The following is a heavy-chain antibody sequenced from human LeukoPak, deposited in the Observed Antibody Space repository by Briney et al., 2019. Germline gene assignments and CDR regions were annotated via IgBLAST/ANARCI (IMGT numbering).Heavy chain of an antibody. CDR1: GGSINSGDYY. D-gene: IGHD2-8*01. Sequence: SETLSLTCTVSGGSINSGDYYWSWIRQPPGKGLEWIGYIYYSGSTYYNPSLKSRVTMSVDTSKNQFSLKLSSVTAADTAVYYCARTTRPNCTNGVCQYYYYYYMDVWGKGTTVTVSS. J-gene: IGHJ6*03. CDR3: ARTTRPNCTNGVCQYYYYYYMDV. V-gene: IGHV4-30-4*08. CDR2: IYYSGST.